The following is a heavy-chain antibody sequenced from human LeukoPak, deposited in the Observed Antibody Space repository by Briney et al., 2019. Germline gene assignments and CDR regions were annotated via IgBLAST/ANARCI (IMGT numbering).Heavy chain of an antibody. D-gene: IGHD3-22*01. Sequence: PGESLRLSCAASGFTFRVYTMNWVRQSPGKGLAWDSSISSGSTDIYYADSMRGRFTISRDNAKNSLYLQMNSLRAEDTAIYYCARDRSYGDYDSSGYPRPDGLDIWGRGTMVTVSS. CDR1: GFTFRVYT. CDR3: ARDRSYGDYDSSGYPRPDGLDI. J-gene: IGHJ3*02. V-gene: IGHV3-21*01. CDR2: ISSGSTDI.